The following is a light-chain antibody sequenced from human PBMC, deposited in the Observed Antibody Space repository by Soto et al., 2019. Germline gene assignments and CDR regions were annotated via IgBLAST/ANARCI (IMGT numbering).Light chain of an antibody. Sequence: DIQMTQSPSSLSASVGDRVTITCRASQSISSYLNWYQQKPGKAPKLLIYAASSLQSGVPSRFSGSGSGTDFTLTISRLEPEDFAVYYCHHYGTSHFTFGPGTKVDI. V-gene: IGKV1-39*01. CDR3: HHYGTSHFT. J-gene: IGKJ3*01. CDR2: AAS. CDR1: QSISSY.